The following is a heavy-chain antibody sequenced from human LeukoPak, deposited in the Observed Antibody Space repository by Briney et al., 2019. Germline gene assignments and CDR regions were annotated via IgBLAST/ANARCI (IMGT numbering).Heavy chain of an antibody. Sequence: GGSLRLSCAAPGFTVSSNYMSWIRQAPGKGLEWVSYISSSGSTIYYADSVKGRFTISRDNAKNSLYLQMNSLRAEDTAVYYCASAVTTSAFDIWGQGTMVTVSS. CDR2: ISSSGSTI. V-gene: IGHV3-11*01. J-gene: IGHJ3*02. D-gene: IGHD4-17*01. CDR3: ASAVTTSAFDI. CDR1: GFTVSSNY.